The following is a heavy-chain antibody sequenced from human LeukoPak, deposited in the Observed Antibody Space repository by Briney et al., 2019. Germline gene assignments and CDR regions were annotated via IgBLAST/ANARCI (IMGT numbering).Heavy chain of an antibody. CDR3: ARDPNKYSYGPMDY. CDR1: GFTFSSYG. Sequence: GRSLRLSCAASGFTFSSYGMHWVRQAPGKGLEWVAVIWYDGSNKYYADSVKGRFTISRDNSKNTLYLQMNSLRAEDTAVYYCARDPNKYSYGPMDYWGQGTLVTVSS. J-gene: IGHJ4*02. D-gene: IGHD5-18*01. V-gene: IGHV3-33*01. CDR2: IWYDGSNK.